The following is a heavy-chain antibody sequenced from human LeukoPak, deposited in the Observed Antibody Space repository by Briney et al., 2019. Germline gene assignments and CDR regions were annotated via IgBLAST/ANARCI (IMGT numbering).Heavy chain of an antibody. CDR3: ARGYCSGVSCFDFDR. Sequence: GGSLRLSCAASGFTFSSFSMNWVRQAPGKGLEWVSSISSTGKYIYYADSVEGRYTISRDNAKNSVYLQMDSLRAEDTAVYYCARGYCSGVSCFDFDRWGQGTLVTVSS. J-gene: IGHJ4*02. CDR1: GFTFSSFS. D-gene: IGHD2-15*01. V-gene: IGHV3-21*01. CDR2: ISSTGKYI.